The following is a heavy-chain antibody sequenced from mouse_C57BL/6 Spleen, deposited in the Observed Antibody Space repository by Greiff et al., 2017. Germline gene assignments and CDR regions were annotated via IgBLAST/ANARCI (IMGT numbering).Heavy chain of an antibody. Sequence: DVMLVESGEGLVKPGGSLKLSCAASGFTFSSYAMSWVRQTPEQRLEWVAYISSGGDYIYYADTVKGRFTISRDNARNTLYLQMSSLKSEDTAMYYCTRDGFPYWYFDVWGTGTTVTVSS. D-gene: IGHD2-3*01. CDR2: ISSGGDYI. CDR3: TRDGFPYWYFDV. J-gene: IGHJ1*03. V-gene: IGHV5-9-1*02. CDR1: GFTFSSYA.